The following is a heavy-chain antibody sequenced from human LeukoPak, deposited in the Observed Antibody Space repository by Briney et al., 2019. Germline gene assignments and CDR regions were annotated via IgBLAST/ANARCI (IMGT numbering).Heavy chain of an antibody. J-gene: IGHJ4*02. Sequence: GGSLRLSCAASGFTFSSYAMSWVRQAPGKGLEWVSAISGSGGSTHYADSVKGRFTISRDNSKNTLYLQMNSLRAEDTAVYYCAKAQIYDSSGYYPDYWGQGTLVTVSS. CDR3: AKAQIYDSSGYYPDY. V-gene: IGHV3-23*01. CDR2: ISGSGGST. D-gene: IGHD3-22*01. CDR1: GFTFSSYA.